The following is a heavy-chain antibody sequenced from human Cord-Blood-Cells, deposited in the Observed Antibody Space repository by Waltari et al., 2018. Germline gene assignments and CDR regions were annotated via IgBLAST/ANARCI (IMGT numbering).Heavy chain of an antibody. J-gene: IGHJ4*02. D-gene: IGHD1-26*01. V-gene: IGHV3-30*18. CDR2: IWYDGSNK. CDR1: AFTFSSYG. Sequence: QVQLVESGGGVVQPGRSLRLSCAASAFTFSSYGLHWVRQAPGKGLEWVAVIWYDGSNKYYADSVKGRFTISRDNSKNTLYLQMNSLRAEDTAMYYCAKDQGSGSYIFDYWGQGTLVTVSS. CDR3: AKDQGSGSYIFDY.